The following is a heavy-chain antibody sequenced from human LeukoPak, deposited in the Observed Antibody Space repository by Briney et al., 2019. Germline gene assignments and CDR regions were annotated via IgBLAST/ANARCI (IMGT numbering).Heavy chain of an antibody. Sequence: PGGSLRLSCAASGFTFSSYAMNWVRQAPGKGLEWVSAISGSGGSTYYADSVKGRFTISRVNSKNTLYLQMNSLRAEDTAVYYCAKAMTTVTTKAPNFDYWGQGTLVTVSS. D-gene: IGHD4-17*01. J-gene: IGHJ4*02. CDR1: GFTFSSYA. CDR2: ISGSGGST. CDR3: AKAMTTVTTKAPNFDY. V-gene: IGHV3-23*01.